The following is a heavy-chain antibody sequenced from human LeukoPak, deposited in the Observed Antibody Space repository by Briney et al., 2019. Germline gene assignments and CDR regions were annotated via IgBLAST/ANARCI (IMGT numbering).Heavy chain of an antibody. CDR2: INPNSGGT. CDR1: GYTFTGYH. D-gene: IGHD3-3*01. CDR3: ARVGRLRDFWSGLHEDHNWFDP. Sequence: ASVKVSCKASGYTFTGYHMHWVRQAPGQGLEWMGWINPNSGGTNYAQKFQGRVTMNRNTSISTAYMELSSLRSEDTAVYYCARVGRLRDFWSGLHEDHNWFDPWGQGTLVTVSS. V-gene: IGHV1-2*02. J-gene: IGHJ5*02.